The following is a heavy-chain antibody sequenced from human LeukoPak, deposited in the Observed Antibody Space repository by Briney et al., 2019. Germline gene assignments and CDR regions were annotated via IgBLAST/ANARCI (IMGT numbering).Heavy chain of an antibody. V-gene: IGHV1-3*01. J-gene: IGHJ3*02. D-gene: IGHD3-10*02. CDR2: INAGNGNT. CDR1: GYTFTSYA. CDR3: ARTQQINSKYYYVSTGAFDI. Sequence: GASVKVSCKASGYTFTSYAMHWVRQAPGQRLEWMGWINAGNGNTKYSQKFQGRVTITRDTSASTAYMELSSLRSEDTAVYYCARTQQINSKYYYVSTGAFDIWGQGTMVTVSS.